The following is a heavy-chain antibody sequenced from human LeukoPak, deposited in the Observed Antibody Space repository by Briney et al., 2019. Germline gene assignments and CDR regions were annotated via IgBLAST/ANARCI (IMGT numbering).Heavy chain of an antibody. CDR1: GYTFSTYG. J-gene: IGHJ6*02. V-gene: IGHV1-18*01. D-gene: IGHD4-17*01. CDR2: ISSYNGNT. CDR3: AGGQDYRDQKASRSYYYYYGMDV. Sequence: ASVKVSCKASGYTFSTYGFSWVRQAPGQGLEWMGWISSYNGNTNYAQNLQGRVTLTTDTSTTTAYMELRNLRPDDTAVYYCAGGQDYRDQKASRSYYYYYGMDVWGQGTTVTVSS.